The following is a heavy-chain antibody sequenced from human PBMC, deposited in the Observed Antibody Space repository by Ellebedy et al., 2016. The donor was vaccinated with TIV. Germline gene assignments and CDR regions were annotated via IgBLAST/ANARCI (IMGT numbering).Heavy chain of an antibody. CDR2: IYYTGNT. Sequence: SETLSLXXTVSGGSVSSGSYYWSWIRQPPGKGLEWIAYIYYTGNTEYNPSLKSRVTISVDTSKNQFSLKLNSVTAADTAVYYCARGRTSTVTKPKYFDYWGQGALVTVSS. CDR1: GGSVSSGSYY. J-gene: IGHJ4*02. CDR3: ARGRTSTVTKPKYFDY. V-gene: IGHV4-61*01. D-gene: IGHD5/OR15-5a*01.